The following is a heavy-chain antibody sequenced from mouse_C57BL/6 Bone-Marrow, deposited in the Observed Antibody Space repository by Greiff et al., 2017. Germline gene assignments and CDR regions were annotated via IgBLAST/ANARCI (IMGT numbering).Heavy chain of an antibody. Sequence: EVKLVESGGDLVKPGGSLKLSCAASGFTFSSYGMSWVRQTPDKRLEWVATISSGGSYTYYPDSVKGRFTIPRDNAKNTLYLQMSSLKSEDTAMYYCARHVDWDSFAYWGQGTLVTVSA. J-gene: IGHJ3*01. CDR1: GFTFSSYG. V-gene: IGHV5-6*01. D-gene: IGHD4-1*01. CDR2: ISSGGSYT. CDR3: ARHVDWDSFAY.